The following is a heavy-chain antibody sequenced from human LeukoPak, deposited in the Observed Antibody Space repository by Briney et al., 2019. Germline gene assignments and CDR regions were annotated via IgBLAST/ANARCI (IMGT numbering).Heavy chain of an antibody. CDR3: ATPLDYYDRSDSHQGGD. Sequence: PGGSLRLSCAASGFTFSRHWMTWVRQAPGKGLEWVANIKHDGSEKNYVDSVKGRFTISRDNAKNSLYLQMNSLRAEDTAVYYCATPLDYYDRSDSHQGGDWCQGTLVTVSS. V-gene: IGHV3-7*03. CDR2: IKHDGSEK. D-gene: IGHD3-22*01. J-gene: IGHJ4*02. CDR1: GFTFSRHW.